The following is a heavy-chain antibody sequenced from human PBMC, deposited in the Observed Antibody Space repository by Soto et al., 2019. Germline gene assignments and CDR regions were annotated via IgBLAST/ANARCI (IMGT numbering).Heavy chain of an antibody. D-gene: IGHD5-12*01. V-gene: IGHV4-34*01. J-gene: IGHJ4*02. CDR1: GGSFSGYY. CDR2: INHSGST. CDR3: AGFDSRSPDDY. Sequence: QVQLQQWGAGLLKPSETLSLTCAVYGGSFSGYYWSWIRQPPGKGLEWIGEINHSGSTNYNPSLKSRVTISVDTSKNQFSLKLSSVTAADTAVYYCAGFDSRSPDDYWGQGTLDTVSS.